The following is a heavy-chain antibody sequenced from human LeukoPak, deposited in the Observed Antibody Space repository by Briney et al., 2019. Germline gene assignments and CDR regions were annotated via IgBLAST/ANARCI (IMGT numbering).Heavy chain of an antibody. CDR3: ARYEAVAGNYYYYGMDI. CDR2: INPNSGGT. Sequence: GASVKVSCKASGYTFTGYYMHWVRQAPGQGLKWMGWINPNSGGTNYAQKFQGRVTMTRDTSISTAYMELSRLRSDDTAVYYCARYEAVAGNYYYYGMDIWGQGTTVTVSS. V-gene: IGHV1-2*02. D-gene: IGHD6-19*01. J-gene: IGHJ6*02. CDR1: GYTFTGYY.